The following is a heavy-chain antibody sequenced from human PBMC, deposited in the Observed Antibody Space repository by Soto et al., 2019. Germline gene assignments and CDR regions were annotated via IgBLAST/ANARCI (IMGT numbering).Heavy chain of an antibody. CDR1: GYSFTSYW. D-gene: IGHD6-13*01. V-gene: IGHV5-51*01. J-gene: IGHJ4*02. Sequence: GESLKISCKGSGYSFTSYWIGWVRQMLGKGLEWMGIIYPGGSDTRYSPSFQGQVTISADKSISTAYLQWSSLKASDTAMYYCARRAGSSFYYFDYWGQGTLVTVSS. CDR2: IYPGGSDT. CDR3: ARRAGSSFYYFDY.